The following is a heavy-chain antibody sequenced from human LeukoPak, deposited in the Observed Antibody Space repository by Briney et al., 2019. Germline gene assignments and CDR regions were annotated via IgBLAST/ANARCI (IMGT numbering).Heavy chain of an antibody. CDR1: GYTFTSYY. Sequence: GASVKVSCKASGYTFTSYYMHWVRQAPGQGLEWMGIINPSGGSASYAQKFQGRVTMTRDTSTSTVYMELSSLRSEDTAVYYCANSGFRGDNWFDPWGQGTLVTVSS. CDR3: ANSGFRGDNWFDP. J-gene: IGHJ5*02. CDR2: INPSGGSA. D-gene: IGHD3-10*01. V-gene: IGHV1-46*01.